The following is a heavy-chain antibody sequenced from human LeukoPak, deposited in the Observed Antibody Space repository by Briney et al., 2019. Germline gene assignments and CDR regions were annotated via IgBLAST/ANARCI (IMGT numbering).Heavy chain of an antibody. CDR2: INPSGGST. Sequence: ASVKVSCKASGYTFTSYYMHWVRQAPGQGLEWMGIINPSGGSTTYAQKFQGRVTMTRDTSTSTVYMELSSLRSEDTAVFYCARYFGDPQGMDVWGQGTTVTVSS. V-gene: IGHV1-46*01. D-gene: IGHD3-10*01. CDR1: GYTFTSYY. CDR3: ARYFGDPQGMDV. J-gene: IGHJ6*02.